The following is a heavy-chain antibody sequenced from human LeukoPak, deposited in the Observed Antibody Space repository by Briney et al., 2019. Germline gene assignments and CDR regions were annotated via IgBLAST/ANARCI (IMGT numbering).Heavy chain of an antibody. V-gene: IGHV3-23*01. CDR2: ISDSGGST. D-gene: IGHD1/OR15-1a*01. CDR3: AKGNWYKLEVFDY. CDR1: GFTYSSYA. J-gene: IGHJ4*02. Sequence: GGPLRLSCAASGFTYSSYAMSWVRQARGKGVEWGSTISDSGGSTYYSDSVKGRFTISRDNSKNTLYLQMNSLRAEDTAVYYCAKGNWYKLEVFDYWGQGTLVTVSS.